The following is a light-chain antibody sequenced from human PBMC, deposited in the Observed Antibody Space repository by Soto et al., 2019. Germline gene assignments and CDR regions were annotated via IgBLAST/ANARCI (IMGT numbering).Light chain of an antibody. V-gene: IGLV3-21*02. J-gene: IGLJ2*01. CDR3: QVWDSTSDLVV. CDR1: NIGTKS. CDR2: DDN. Sequence: SYELTQSPSVSVAPGQTARITCEEDNIGTKSVHWYQQKPGQAPVLVVYDDNDRPSGIPERFSGSNSGTTATLAISRVEAGDEADYYCQVWDSTSDLVVFGGGTK.